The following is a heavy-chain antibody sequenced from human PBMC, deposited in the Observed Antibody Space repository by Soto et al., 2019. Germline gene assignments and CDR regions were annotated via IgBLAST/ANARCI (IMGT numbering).Heavy chain of an antibody. J-gene: IGHJ4*02. CDR3: AKGLQWFGESYFDY. CDR2: MSGRGGST. V-gene: IGHV3-23*01. CDR1: GVTFSSYA. Sequence: EVQLFETGGGLVQPGGSLRLSCGASGVTFSSYAMIWVRQAPGKGLEWVSAMSGRGGSTYHADSVKGLFTIARNNAKNTLYLYTKSLRSVDAAVYDGAKGLQWFGESYFDYWGQGTLVTVSS. D-gene: IGHD3-10*01.